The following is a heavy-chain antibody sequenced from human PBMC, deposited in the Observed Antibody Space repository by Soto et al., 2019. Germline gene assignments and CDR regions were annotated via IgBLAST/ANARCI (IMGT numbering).Heavy chain of an antibody. D-gene: IGHD3-22*01. CDR3: ARQGSSGYYLRFDP. CDR1: GGSISSGGYS. Sequence: TSETLSLTCAVSGGSISSGGYSWSWIRQPPGKGLEWIGYIYHSGSTYYNPSLKSRVTISVDRSKNQFSLKLSSVTAADTAVYYCARQGSSGYYLRFDPWGQGTLVKVSS. J-gene: IGHJ5*02. CDR2: IYHSGST. V-gene: IGHV4-30-2*01.